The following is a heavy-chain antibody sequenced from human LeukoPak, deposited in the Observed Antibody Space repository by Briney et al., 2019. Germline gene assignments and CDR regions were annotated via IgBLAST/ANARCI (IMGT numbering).Heavy chain of an antibody. V-gene: IGHV4-59*12. Sequence: PSETLSLTCTVSGGSISSYYWSWIRQPPGKGLEWIGYIYYSGSTNYNPSLKSRVTISVDTSKNQFSLKLSSVTAVDTAVYYCARERDTAMGLDYWGQGTLVTVSS. CDR2: IYYSGST. CDR3: ARERDTAMGLDY. D-gene: IGHD5-18*01. CDR1: GGSISSYY. J-gene: IGHJ4*02.